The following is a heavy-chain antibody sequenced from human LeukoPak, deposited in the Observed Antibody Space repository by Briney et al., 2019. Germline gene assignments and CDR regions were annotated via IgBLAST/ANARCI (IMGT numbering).Heavy chain of an antibody. D-gene: IGHD1-26*01. CDR1: EYTFTGYY. V-gene: IGHV1-2*02. CDR2: INPDSGGT. CDR3: ARGRGNSGSVDY. Sequence: VASVKVSCKASEYTFTGYYIHWVRQAPGQGLEWMGWINPDSGGTNYAQKFQGRVTMTRDTSISTAYMELSRLRSDDTAVYYCARGRGNSGSVDYWGQGTLVTVSS. J-gene: IGHJ4*02.